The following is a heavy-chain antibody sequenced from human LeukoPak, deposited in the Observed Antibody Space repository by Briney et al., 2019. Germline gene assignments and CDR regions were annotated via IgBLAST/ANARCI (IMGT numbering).Heavy chain of an antibody. Sequence: GGSLRLSCAASGFTVSANYMTWVRQAPGKGLEWVSVIYSGGYTYYADPVKGRFTISRDNSKNTLYLQMNSLRAEDTAVYFCARSRYCTGGSCFLWGSSDLWGRGTLVTVSS. V-gene: IGHV3-66*01. J-gene: IGHJ2*01. CDR3: ARSRYCTGGSCFLWGSSDL. D-gene: IGHD2-15*01. CDR2: IYSGGYT. CDR1: GFTVSANY.